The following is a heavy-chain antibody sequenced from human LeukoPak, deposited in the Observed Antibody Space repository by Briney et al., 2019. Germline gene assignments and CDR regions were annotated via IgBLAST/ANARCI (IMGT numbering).Heavy chain of an antibody. D-gene: IGHD3-16*01. V-gene: IGHV4-59*01. CDR1: GGSISSYY. CDR2: IYYSGST. Sequence: PSETLSLTCTVSGGSISSYYWSWIRQPPREGLEWIGYIYYSGSTNYNPSLKSRVAISVDTSKNQFSLKLSSVTAADTAVYYCARGGGGGRSPASYWGQGTLVTVSS. J-gene: IGHJ4*02. CDR3: ARGGGGGRSPASY.